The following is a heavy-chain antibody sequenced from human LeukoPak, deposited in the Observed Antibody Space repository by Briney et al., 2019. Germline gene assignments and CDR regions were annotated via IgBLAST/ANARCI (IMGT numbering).Heavy chain of an antibody. J-gene: IGHJ3*02. Sequence: GGSLRLSCAASGFTFSSYEMNWVRQAPGKGLEWVSSISSSSSYIYYADSVKGRFTISRDNAKNSLYLQMNSLRAEDTAVYYCASYNWNYVVHAFDIWGQGTMVTVSS. CDR1: GFTFSSYE. CDR2: ISSSSSYI. D-gene: IGHD1-7*01. V-gene: IGHV3-21*01. CDR3: ASYNWNYVVHAFDI.